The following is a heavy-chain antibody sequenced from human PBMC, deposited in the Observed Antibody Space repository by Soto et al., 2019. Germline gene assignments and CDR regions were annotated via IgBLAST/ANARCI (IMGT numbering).Heavy chain of an antibody. CDR3: ARAQLLPDDAFDA. V-gene: IGHV3-23*01. CDR1: GFTFSSYA. D-gene: IGHD2-2*01. J-gene: IGHJ3*01. CDR2: ISGSGGST. Sequence: GGSLRLSCAASGFTFSSYAMSWVRQAPGKGLEWVSAISGSGGSTYYADSVKGRFTISRDNAENTLFLQMSGLRAEDTAVYYCARAQLLPDDAFDAWGRGTVVTVSS.